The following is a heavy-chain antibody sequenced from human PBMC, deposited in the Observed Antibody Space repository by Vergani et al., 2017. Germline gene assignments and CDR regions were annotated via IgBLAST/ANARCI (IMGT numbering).Heavy chain of an antibody. CDR1: GFTFSSHA. D-gene: IGHD3-9*01. J-gene: IGHJ4*02. CDR2: IKNTGDST. CDR3: ARGDYGILTGYRY. Sequence: EVQLLQSEGAVVQPGGSLRLSCVASGFTFSSHAMSWVRQGHGQGLEWVSSIKNTGDSTNYADSVKGRFTISRDNSKNTLYLQMNSLRVEDTAVYYCARGDYGILTGYRYWGQGTLVTVSA. V-gene: IGHV3-23*01.